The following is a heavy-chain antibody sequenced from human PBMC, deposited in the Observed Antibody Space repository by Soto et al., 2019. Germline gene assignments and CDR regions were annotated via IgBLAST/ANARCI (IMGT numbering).Heavy chain of an antibody. D-gene: IGHD3-22*01. J-gene: IGHJ3*02. CDR1: GFTFTSSA. V-gene: IGHV1-58*01. Sequence: GASVKVSCKASGFTFTSSAVQWVRQARGQRLEWIGWIVVGSGNTNYAQKFQERVTITRDMSTSTAYMELSSLRSEDTAVYYCAAGEGFYYDSSGYYFDAFDIWGQGTMVTVSS. CDR2: IVVGSGNT. CDR3: AAGEGFYYDSSGYYFDAFDI.